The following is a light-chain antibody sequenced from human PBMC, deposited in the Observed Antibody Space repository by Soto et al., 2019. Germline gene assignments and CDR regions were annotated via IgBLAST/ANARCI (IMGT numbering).Light chain of an antibody. V-gene: IGKV3-15*01. CDR1: QSVNTN. J-gene: IGKJ1*01. Sequence: EVLMTQSPATLSVSPGEGATLSCRASQSVNTNLAWYQQKPGQAPRLLIYGASTGATGIPARFSGSGSGTEFTLTISSLQSEDFAVYYCQQYNNWPRTFGQGTKV. CDR3: QQYNNWPRT. CDR2: GAS.